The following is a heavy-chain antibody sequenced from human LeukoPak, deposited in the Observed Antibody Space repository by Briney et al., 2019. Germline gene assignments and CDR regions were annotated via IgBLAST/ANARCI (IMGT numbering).Heavy chain of an antibody. D-gene: IGHD3-22*01. J-gene: IGHJ4*02. CDR1: EGTFSSYA. Sequence: ASVKVSCKASEGTFSSYAISWVRQAPGQGLEWMGGIIPIFGTANYAQKFQGRVTITTDESTSTAYMELSSLRSEDTAVFYCVAGSNLDTFDYWGQGTLVTVSS. V-gene: IGHV1-69*05. CDR2: IIPIFGTA. CDR3: VAGSNLDTFDY.